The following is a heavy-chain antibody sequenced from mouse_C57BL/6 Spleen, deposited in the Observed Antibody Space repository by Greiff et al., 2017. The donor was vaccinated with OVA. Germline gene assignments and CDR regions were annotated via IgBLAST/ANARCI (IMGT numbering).Heavy chain of an antibody. V-gene: IGHV1-64*01. CDR3: AVFITTVADYCDY. D-gene: IGHD1-1*01. Sequence: QVQLQQPGAELVKPGASVKLSCKASGYTFTSYWMHWVKQRPGQGLEWIGMIHPNSGSTNYNEKFKSKATLTVDKSSSTAYMQLSSLTSEDSAVYYCAVFITTVADYCDYWGQGTTLTVSS. CDR2: IHPNSGST. J-gene: IGHJ2*01. CDR1: GYTFTSYW.